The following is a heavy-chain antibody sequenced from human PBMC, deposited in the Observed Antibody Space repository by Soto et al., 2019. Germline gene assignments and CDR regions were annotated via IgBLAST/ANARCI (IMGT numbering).Heavy chain of an antibody. CDR1: GDSISSSSSHY. D-gene: IGHD3-3*01. Sequence: QVQLRESGPGLVKPSETLSLSCAVSGDSISSSSSHYWGWIRQPPGKGLEWIANVYYSGSTYYNPALTSRVTISLETAENQVSLKLASVTAADTAVYYCARIKIVGVLTYYMDVWGEGTTVTVSS. CDR2: VYYSGST. J-gene: IGHJ6*03. CDR3: ARIKIVGVLTYYMDV. V-gene: IGHV4-39*01.